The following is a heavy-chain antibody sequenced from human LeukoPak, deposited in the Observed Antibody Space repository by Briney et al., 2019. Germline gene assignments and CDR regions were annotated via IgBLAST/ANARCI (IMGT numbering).Heavy chain of an antibody. V-gene: IGHV1-46*01. Sequence: GASVKVSCKASGYTFTSYYMHWVRQAPGQGLEWMGLINPTGGSTGYAQKFQGRVTMTRNTSISTAYMELSSLRSEDTAVYYCARLPLYGSGTQWAFDIWGQGTMVTVSS. CDR2: INPTGGST. CDR3: ARLPLYGSGTQWAFDI. CDR1: GYTFTSYY. D-gene: IGHD3-10*01. J-gene: IGHJ3*02.